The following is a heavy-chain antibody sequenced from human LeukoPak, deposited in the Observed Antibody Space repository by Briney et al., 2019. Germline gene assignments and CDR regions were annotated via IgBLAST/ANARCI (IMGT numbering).Heavy chain of an antibody. D-gene: IGHD2-15*01. V-gene: IGHV3-23*01. CDR1: GFTFSSYA. CDR3: AKDHQNGSGSCYACLGYYFDY. J-gene: IGHJ4*02. Sequence: GGSLRLSCAASGFTFSSYAMSWVRQAPGKGLEWVSAISGSGGSTYYADSVKGRFTISRDNSKNTLYLQMNSLRAEDTAVYYCAKDHQNGSGSCYACLGYYFDYWGQGTLVTVSS. CDR2: ISGSGGST.